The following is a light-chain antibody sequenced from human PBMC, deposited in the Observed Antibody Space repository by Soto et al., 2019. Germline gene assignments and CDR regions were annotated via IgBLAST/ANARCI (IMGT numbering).Light chain of an antibody. Sequence: SYELTQPPSVSVAPGQTARITCGGSNIGSKSVHWYQQKPGQAPMMVVCANSDRPSGIPDRFSGSNSANTATLTISRVEAGDEAYYYCHVWDSGSAHHVFGTGTKVTVL. CDR2: ANS. V-gene: IGLV3-21*02. J-gene: IGLJ1*01. CDR3: HVWDSGSAHHV. CDR1: NIGSKS.